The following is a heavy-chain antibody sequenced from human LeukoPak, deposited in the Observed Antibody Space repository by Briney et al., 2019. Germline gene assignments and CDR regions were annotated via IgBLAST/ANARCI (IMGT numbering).Heavy chain of an antibody. J-gene: IGHJ4*02. Sequence: SETLSLTCTVSGGSISSYYWSWIRQPPGKGLEWIGYIYYSGSTNYNPSLKSRVTISVDTSKNQFSLKLSSVTAADTAVYYCARSPSYYYDSSGNYLLDYWGQGTLVTVSS. CDR3: ARSPSYYYDSSGNYLLDY. CDR1: GGSISSYY. V-gene: IGHV4-59*01. D-gene: IGHD3-22*01. CDR2: IYYSGST.